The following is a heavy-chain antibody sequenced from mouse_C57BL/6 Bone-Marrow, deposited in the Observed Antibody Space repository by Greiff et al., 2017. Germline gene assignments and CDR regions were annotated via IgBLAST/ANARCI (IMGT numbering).Heavy chain of an antibody. CDR3: ARQSSSGWFAY. V-gene: IGHV5-17*01. CDR2: ISSGSSTI. D-gene: IGHD3-2*02. J-gene: IGHJ3*01. CDR1: GFTFSDYG. Sequence: EVKLEESGGGLVKPGGSLKLSCAASGFTFSDYGMHWVRQAPEKGLEWVAYISSGSSTIYYADTVKGRFTISRDNAKNTLFLQMTSLRSEDTAMYYCARQSSSGWFAYWGQGTLVTVSA.